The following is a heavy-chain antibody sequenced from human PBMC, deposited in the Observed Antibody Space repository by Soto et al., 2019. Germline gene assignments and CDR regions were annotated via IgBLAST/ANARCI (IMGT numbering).Heavy chain of an antibody. J-gene: IGHJ4*02. CDR2: ISYDGRVK. Sequence: QVQLVESGGGVVQPGRSLSLSCAASGFTFSDYPMHWVRQAPGKGLEWVAVISYDGRVKYYVDSVKARFTISRDDSKNTLYLQMNSLRVDDTAVHYCARDFIVGAPDYFDYWGQVTLVTVS. CDR1: GFTFSDYP. CDR3: ARDFIVGAPDYFDY. V-gene: IGHV3-30*04. D-gene: IGHD1-26*01.